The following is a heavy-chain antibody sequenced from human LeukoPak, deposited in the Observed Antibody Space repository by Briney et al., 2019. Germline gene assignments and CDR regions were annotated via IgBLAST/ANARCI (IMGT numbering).Heavy chain of an antibody. CDR2: IWYDGSNK. CDR3: ARSCSGGSCYSTTYGMDV. V-gene: IGHV3-33*01. Sequence: PGGSLRLSCAASGFTFSSYGMHWVRQAPGKGLEWVAVIWYDGSNKYYADSVKGRFTISRDDSKNTLYLQMNSPRADDTAVYYCARSCSGGSCYSTTYGMDVWGQGTTVTVSS. D-gene: IGHD2-15*01. CDR1: GFTFSSYG. J-gene: IGHJ6*02.